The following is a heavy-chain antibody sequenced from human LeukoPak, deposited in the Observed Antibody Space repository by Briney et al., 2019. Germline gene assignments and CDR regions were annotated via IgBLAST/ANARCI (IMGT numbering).Heavy chain of an antibody. CDR1: GFTFSSYA. Sequence: PGGSLRLSCAASGFTFSSYAMHWVRQAPGKGLEWVAVISYDGSNKYYADSVKGRFTISRDNSKNTLYLQMNSLRAEDTAVYYCARMYSSGWYPFDYYGQGTGVTVSS. J-gene: IGHJ4*02. CDR2: ISYDGSNK. V-gene: IGHV3-30-3*01. CDR3: ARMYSSGWYPFDY. D-gene: IGHD6-19*01.